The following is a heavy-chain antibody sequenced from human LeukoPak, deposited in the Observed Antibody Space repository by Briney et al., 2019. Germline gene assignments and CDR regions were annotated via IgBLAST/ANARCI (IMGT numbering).Heavy chain of an antibody. D-gene: IGHD3-10*01. CDR2: VTASGGGS. CDR3: ARDGGSGTGLPGTDYIYYGMDV. J-gene: IGHJ6*02. CDR1: GFSIRYFG. V-gene: IGHV3-23*01. Sequence: GGSLRLSCAVSGFSIRYFGMSWVRQPPGKGLEWVSYVTASGGGSYYADSVKGRFTISRDNSKDTLYLQMNSLRVEDTAVYYCARDGGSGTGLPGTDYIYYGMDVWGQGTTVTVSS.